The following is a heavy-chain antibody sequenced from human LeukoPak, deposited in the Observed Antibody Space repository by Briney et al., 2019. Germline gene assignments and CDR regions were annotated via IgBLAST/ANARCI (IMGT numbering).Heavy chain of an antibody. CDR1: GFTFSDYY. Sequence: PGGSLRLSCAASGFTFSDYYMSWIRQAPGKGLEWVSYISSSGSTIYYADSVKGRFTISRDNAKNSLYLQMNSLRAEDTAVYYCARYSWAAAGTRSLSYYYYMDVWGKGTTVTVSS. CDR2: ISSSGSTI. CDR3: ARYSWAAAGTRSLSYYYYMDV. V-gene: IGHV3-11*04. J-gene: IGHJ6*03. D-gene: IGHD6-13*01.